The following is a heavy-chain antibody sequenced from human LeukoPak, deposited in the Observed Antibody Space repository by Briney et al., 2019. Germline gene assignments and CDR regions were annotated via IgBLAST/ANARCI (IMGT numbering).Heavy chain of an antibody. J-gene: IGHJ4*02. CDR2: IYRSGSI. CDR1: GFTVTVNY. CDR3: AADFYTSYHLGY. Sequence: GGSLRLSCAVSGFTVTVNYMSWVRQAPGKGLEWVSIIYRSGSISYADSVKGRFIISRDSSTNTLSLQMSSLRAEDTAVYYCAADFYTSYHLGYWGQGTLVTVSS. D-gene: IGHD3-16*01. V-gene: IGHV3-66*01.